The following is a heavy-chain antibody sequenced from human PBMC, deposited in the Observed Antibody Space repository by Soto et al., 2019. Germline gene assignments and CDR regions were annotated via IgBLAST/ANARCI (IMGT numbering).Heavy chain of an antibody. CDR1: GFTFSSYS. CDR2: ISSSSSYI. Sequence: GGSLRLSCAASGFTFSSYSMNWVRQAPGKGLEWVSSISSSSSYIYYADSVKGRFTISRDNAKNSLYLQMNSLRAEDTAVYYCARALNRITMLTEFDPWGQGTLVTVSS. D-gene: IGHD3-10*01. CDR3: ARALNRITMLTEFDP. J-gene: IGHJ5*02. V-gene: IGHV3-21*01.